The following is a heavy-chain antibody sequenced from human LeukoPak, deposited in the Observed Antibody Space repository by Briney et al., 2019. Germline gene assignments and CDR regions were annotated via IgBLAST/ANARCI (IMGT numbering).Heavy chain of an antibody. Sequence: GGSLRLSCAASGFTFNNYEMNWVRQAPGKGLEWVSYISRSGSTIYYAESVRGRFTISRDNAKNSLYLQVNSLRAEDTAVYYCARPKSNYYDSGGSYHSYGLDVWGQGTTVTVSS. V-gene: IGHV3-48*03. CDR2: ISRSGSTI. J-gene: IGHJ6*02. CDR1: GFTFNNYE. D-gene: IGHD3-22*01. CDR3: ARPKSNYYDSGGSYHSYGLDV.